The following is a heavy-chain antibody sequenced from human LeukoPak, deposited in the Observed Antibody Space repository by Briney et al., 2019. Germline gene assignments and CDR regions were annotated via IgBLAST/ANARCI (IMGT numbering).Heavy chain of an antibody. CDR2: ISWNSGSI. CDR1: GFTFDDYA. CDR3: AKAIVGATNGGFDY. J-gene: IGHJ4*02. Sequence: GGSLRLSCAASGFTFDDYAMHWVRQAPGKGLEWVSGISWNSGSIGYADSVKGRFTISRDNAKNSLYLQMNSLRAEDMALDYCAKAIVGATNGGFDYWGQGTLVTISS. D-gene: IGHD1-26*01. V-gene: IGHV3-9*03.